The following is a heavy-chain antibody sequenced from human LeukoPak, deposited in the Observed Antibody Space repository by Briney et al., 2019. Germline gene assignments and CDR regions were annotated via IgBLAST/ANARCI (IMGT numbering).Heavy chain of an antibody. J-gene: IGHJ4*02. CDR3: AKNGGGDDAFDY. CDR2: ISYDGSSK. CDR1: GFTFSSYG. D-gene: IGHD2-21*02. V-gene: IGHV3-30*18. Sequence: GGSLRLSCAASGFTFSSYGMHWVRQAPGKGLEWVAVISYDGSSKYYADSVKGRFTISRDNSKNTLYLQMNSLRAEDTAVYYCAKNGGGDDAFDYWGQGTLVTVSS.